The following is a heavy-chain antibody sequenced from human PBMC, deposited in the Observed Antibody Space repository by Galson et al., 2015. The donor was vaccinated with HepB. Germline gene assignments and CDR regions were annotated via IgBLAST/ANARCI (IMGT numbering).Heavy chain of an antibody. CDR2: IDPSDSYT. D-gene: IGHD6-13*01. Sequence: QSGAEVKKPGESLRISCKGSGYSFTSYWISWVRQMPGKGLEWMGRIDPSDSYTNYSPSFQGHVTISADKSISTAYLQWSSLKASDTAMYYCARRRVAAAGTNWFDPWGQGTLVTVSS. CDR3: ARRRVAAAGTNWFDP. CDR1: GYSFTSYW. J-gene: IGHJ5*02. V-gene: IGHV5-10-1*01.